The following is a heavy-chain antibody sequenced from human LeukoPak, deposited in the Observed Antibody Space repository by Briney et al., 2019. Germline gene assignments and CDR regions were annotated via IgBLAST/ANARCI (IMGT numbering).Heavy chain of an antibody. CDR3: ARDRMGAGPTTVDY. CDR2: IYSGGNT. V-gene: IGHV3-66*01. CDR1: GFTVSSNY. J-gene: IGHJ4*02. D-gene: IGHD1-26*01. Sequence: GGSLRLSCAASGFTVSSNYMNWVRQAPGKGLEWVSVIYSGGNTYHADSVKGRFTISRDSSKNTVYLQINSLRAEDTAVYYCARDRMGAGPTTVDYWGQGTLVTVSS.